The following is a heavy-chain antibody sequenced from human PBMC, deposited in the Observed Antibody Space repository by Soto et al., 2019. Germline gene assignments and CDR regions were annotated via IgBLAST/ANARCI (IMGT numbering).Heavy chain of an antibody. J-gene: IGHJ4*02. V-gene: IGHV3-21*01. Sequence: EVQLVESGGGLVKPGGSLRLSCAASGFTFSSYSMNWLRQAPGKGLEWVSSISSSSSYIYYADSVKGRFTISRDNAKNSLYLQMNSLRAEDTAVYYCARDAGTTGTTNYWGQGTLVTVSS. D-gene: IGHD1-1*01. CDR3: ARDAGTTGTTNY. CDR2: ISSSSSYI. CDR1: GFTFSSYS.